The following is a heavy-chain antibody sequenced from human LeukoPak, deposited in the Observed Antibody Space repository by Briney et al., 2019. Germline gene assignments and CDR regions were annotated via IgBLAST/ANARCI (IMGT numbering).Heavy chain of an antibody. CDR2: IYHSGST. CDR1: GYSISSGYY. CDR3: AREGVDYAFDI. V-gene: IGHV4-38-2*02. D-gene: IGHD5-12*01. Sequence: SETLSLTCAVSGYSISSGYYWGWIRQPPGKGLEWIGSIYHSGSTYYNPSLKSRVTISVDTSKNQFSLKLSSVTAADTAVYYCAREGVDYAFDIWGQGTMVTVSS. J-gene: IGHJ3*02.